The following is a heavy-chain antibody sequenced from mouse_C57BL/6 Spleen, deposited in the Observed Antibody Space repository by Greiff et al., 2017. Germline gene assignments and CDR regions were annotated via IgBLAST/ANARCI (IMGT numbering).Heavy chain of an antibody. CDR2: IDPETGGT. V-gene: IGHV1-15*01. CDR3: TRDSGSSYAMDY. CDR1: GYTFTDYE. Sequence: QVQLQQSGAELVRPGASVTLSCKASGYTFTDYEMHWVKQTPVHGLEWIGAIDPETGGTAYNQKFKGKAILTADKSSSTAYMELRSLTSEDSAVYYCTRDSGSSYAMDYWGQGTSVTVSS. J-gene: IGHJ4*01. D-gene: IGHD1-1*01.